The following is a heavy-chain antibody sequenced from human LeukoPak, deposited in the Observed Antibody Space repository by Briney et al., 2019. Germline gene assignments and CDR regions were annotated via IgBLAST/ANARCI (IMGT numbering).Heavy chain of an antibody. V-gene: IGHV3-21*01. CDR1: GFTLSSYT. D-gene: IGHD3-22*01. J-gene: IGHJ4*02. CDR3: ARANPHYDSSVRVGYFDY. CDR2: ISSSSTYL. Sequence: GGSLRLSCAASGFTLSSYTMNWVRQAPGKGLEWVSSISSSSTYLDYADSLKGRFTISRDNAKNSLYLQMNSLRAEDTAVYYCARANPHYDSSVRVGYFDYWGQGTLVTVSS.